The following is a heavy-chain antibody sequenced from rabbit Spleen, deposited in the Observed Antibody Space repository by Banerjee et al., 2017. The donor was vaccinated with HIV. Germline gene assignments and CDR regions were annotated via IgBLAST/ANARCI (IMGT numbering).Heavy chain of an antibody. V-gene: IGHV1S40*01. D-gene: IGHD1-1*01. J-gene: IGHJ6*01. CDR1: GVSFSSSSY. CDR3: ARDTSSSFSSYGMDL. Sequence: QSLEESGGDLVKTGASLTLTCTASGVSFSSSSYMCWVRPAPGKGLEWIACIDIGSSGFTYFATWAKGRFSCSKTSSTTVTLQMTRLTAADTATYFCARDTSSSFSSYGMDLWGPGTLVTVS. CDR2: IDIGSSGFT.